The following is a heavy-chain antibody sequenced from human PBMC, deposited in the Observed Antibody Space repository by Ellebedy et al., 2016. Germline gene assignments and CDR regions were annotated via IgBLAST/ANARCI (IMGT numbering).Heavy chain of an antibody. CDR1: GGSISGYY. D-gene: IGHD2-2*01. CDR2: INHSGST. V-gene: IGHV4-34*01. J-gene: IGHJ6*02. Sequence: SETLSLXXTVSGGSISGYYWSWIRQPPGKGLEWIGEINHSGSTNYNPSLKSRVTISVDTSKNQFSLKLSSVTAADTAVYYCARVCSSTSCPYYYGMDVWGQGTTVTVSS. CDR3: ARVCSSTSCPYYYGMDV.